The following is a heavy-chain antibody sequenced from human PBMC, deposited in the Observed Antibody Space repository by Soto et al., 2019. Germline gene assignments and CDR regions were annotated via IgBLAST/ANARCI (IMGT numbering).Heavy chain of an antibody. J-gene: IGHJ4*02. V-gene: IGHV4-39*01. Sequence: QLQLQESGPGLVKPSETLSLTCTVSGGSISSSSYYWGWIRQPPGKGLEWSGSVDYSGSTYYNPPLKSRVTISVHTSKNHFSLGLSSVTAADTAVYYCARHGRGAGINGFFDYWGQGALVTVSS. D-gene: IGHD3-16*01. CDR2: VDYSGST. CDR1: GGSISSSSYY. CDR3: ARHGRGAGINGFFDY.